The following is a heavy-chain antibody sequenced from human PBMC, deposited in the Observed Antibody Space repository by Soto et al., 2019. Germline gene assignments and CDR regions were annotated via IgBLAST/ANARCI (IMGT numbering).Heavy chain of an antibody. D-gene: IGHD5-12*01. CDR1: GFTVSSNY. CDR2: IYSGGST. Sequence: HPGGSLRLSCAASGFTVSSNYMSWVRQAPGKGLEWVSVIYSGGSTYYADSVKGRFTISRDNSKNTLYLQMNSLRAEDTAVYYCARGRSGYDFHYWGQGTLVTVSS. J-gene: IGHJ4*02. CDR3: ARGRSGYDFHY. V-gene: IGHV3-66*01.